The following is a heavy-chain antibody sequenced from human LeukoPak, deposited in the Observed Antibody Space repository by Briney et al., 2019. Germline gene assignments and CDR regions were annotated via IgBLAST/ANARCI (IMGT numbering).Heavy chain of an antibody. CDR1: GFTLSYYA. V-gene: IGHV3-23*01. CDR3: AKVIREVDMSHDY. D-gene: IGHD5-12*01. J-gene: IGHJ4*02. Sequence: GGSLRLSCAASGFTLSYYAMSWVRQAPGKGLEWVSSIHYNGVSTYYADSVKGRFTISRDNSKNTLYLQMNSLRVEDTAVYYCAKVIREVDMSHDYWGQGALVTVSS. CDR2: IHYNGVST.